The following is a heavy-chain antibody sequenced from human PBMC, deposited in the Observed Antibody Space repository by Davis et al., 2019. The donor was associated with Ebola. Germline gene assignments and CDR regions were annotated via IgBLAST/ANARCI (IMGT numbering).Heavy chain of an antibody. J-gene: IGHJ3*02. CDR2: VYSGDRT. CDR3: ARGLVIAVAGTGYGFDI. V-gene: IGHV3-66*01. CDR1: GFTFSISA. Sequence: GESLKISCAASGFTFSISAMNWVRQAPGKGLEWVSVVYSGDRTYYADSVKGRFSISRDNSKNTLYLQMNSLRAEDTAVFYCARGLVIAVAGTGYGFDIWGQGTMVTVSS. D-gene: IGHD6-19*01.